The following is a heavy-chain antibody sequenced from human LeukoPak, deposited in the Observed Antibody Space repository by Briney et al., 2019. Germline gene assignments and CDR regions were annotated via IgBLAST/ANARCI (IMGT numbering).Heavy chain of an antibody. CDR2: IYYSGST. Sequence: SETLSLTCTVSGGSISSYYWSWIRRPPGKGLEWIGYIYYSGSTNYNPSLKSRVTISVDTSKNQFSLKLSSVTAADTAVYYCARDVGAADDYWGQGTLVTVSS. J-gene: IGHJ4*02. CDR1: GGSISSYY. V-gene: IGHV4-59*01. D-gene: IGHD1-26*01. CDR3: ARDVGAADDY.